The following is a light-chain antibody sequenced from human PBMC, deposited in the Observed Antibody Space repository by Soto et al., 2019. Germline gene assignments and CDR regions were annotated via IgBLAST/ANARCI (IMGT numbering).Light chain of an antibody. CDR2: AAS. CDR1: QDISSY. V-gene: IGKV1-9*01. J-gene: IGKJ4*01. Sequence: DIQLTQSPSFLSASVGDRVTITCRTSQDISSYLAWYQQKPGKAPQLLISAASTLQSGVPSRFSGSESGTEFTLPIRSLQPDDFPTYYCQQLKSYPLSFGGGTKVEI. CDR3: QQLKSYPLS.